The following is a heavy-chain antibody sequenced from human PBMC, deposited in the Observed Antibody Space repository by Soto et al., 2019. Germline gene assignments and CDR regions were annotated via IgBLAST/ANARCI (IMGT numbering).Heavy chain of an antibody. CDR3: ARERLAAGYYYYYGMDV. CDR2: INPNSGGT. J-gene: IGHJ6*02. Sequence: QVQLVQSGAEVKKPGASVKVSCKASGYTFTGYYMHWVRQAPGQGLEWMGWINPNSGGTNYAQKFQGWVTMTRDTPRRTAYTELSRGQSDDTAVYYGARERLAAGYYYYYGMDVWGQGTTVTVSS. CDR1: GYTFTGYY. D-gene: IGHD6-13*01. V-gene: IGHV1-2*04.